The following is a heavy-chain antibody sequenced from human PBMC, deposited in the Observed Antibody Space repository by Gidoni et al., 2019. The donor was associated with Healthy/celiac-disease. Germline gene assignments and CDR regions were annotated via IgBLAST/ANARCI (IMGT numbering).Heavy chain of an antibody. D-gene: IGHD7-27*01. CDR2: IYSRGST. J-gene: IGHJ4*02. V-gene: IGHV4-30-4*01. CDR1: AGSISSGDYY. Sequence: QAPLQQSGPGLVTPSQTLSLTCTVSAGSISSGDYYWSWIRQPPGKGLEWIGYIYSRGSTYYNPSLKSRVTISVDTSKNQFSLKLSSVTAADTAVYYCARVGILPRWGQGTLVTVSS. CDR3: ARVGILPR.